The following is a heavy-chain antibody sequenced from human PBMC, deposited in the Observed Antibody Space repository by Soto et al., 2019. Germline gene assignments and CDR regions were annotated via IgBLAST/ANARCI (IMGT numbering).Heavy chain of an antibody. V-gene: IGHV3-30-3*01. J-gene: IGHJ6*02. Sequence: QVQLVESGGGVVQPGRSLRLSCAASGFTCSNYAMYWVRQAPGKGLEWVAVLSYDGNNKYYADSVKGRFTISRDNSKNTLYLQMNSLRVEDTAVYYCARAGCDGGSCYTLVGLRYGMDVWGQGTTVTVSS. CDR2: LSYDGNNK. D-gene: IGHD2-15*01. CDR3: ARAGCDGGSCYTLVGLRYGMDV. CDR1: GFTCSNYA.